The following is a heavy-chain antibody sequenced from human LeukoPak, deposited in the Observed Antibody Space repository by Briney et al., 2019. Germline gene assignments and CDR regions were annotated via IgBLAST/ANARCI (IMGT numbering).Heavy chain of an antibody. V-gene: IGHV3-30-3*01. CDR1: GFTFSSYA. CDR3: AREGNDCSSTSCYGYYYYYGMDV. CDR2: ISYDGSNK. J-gene: IGHJ6*02. D-gene: IGHD2-2*01. Sequence: PGRSLRLSCAASGFTFSSYAMHWVRQAPGKGLEWVAVISYDGSNKYYADSVKGRFTISRDNSKNTLYLQMNSLRAEDTAVYYCAREGNDCSSTSCYGYYYYYGMDVWGQGTTVTVSS.